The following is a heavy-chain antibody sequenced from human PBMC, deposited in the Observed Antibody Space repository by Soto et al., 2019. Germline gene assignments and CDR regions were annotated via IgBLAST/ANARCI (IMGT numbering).Heavy chain of an antibody. CDR3: ARGPDMATSSSSSSGLDV. Sequence: ASVNVSCKASGYTFTNYAMHWVRQAPGQRLEWMGWINAGNGNTRYSQKFQGRVTITRDTSASTAYMELSSLRSEDTAVYYWARGPDMATSSSSSSGLDVWGQGTTLTVSS. J-gene: IGHJ6*02. CDR1: GYTFTNYA. V-gene: IGHV1-3*01. D-gene: IGHD6-6*01. CDR2: INAGNGNT.